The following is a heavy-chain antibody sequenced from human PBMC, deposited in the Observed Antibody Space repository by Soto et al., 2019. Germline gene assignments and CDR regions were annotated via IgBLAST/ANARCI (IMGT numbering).Heavy chain of an antibody. CDR3: ARIPWGTYYNRESYFDY. J-gene: IGHJ4*02. V-gene: IGHV4-31*03. CDR1: GGSISNGGFY. CDR2: IYYSGNT. Sequence: QVQLQESGPGLVKPSQTLSLACTVSGGSISNGGFYWSWIRQRPGKGLEWIGYIYYSGNTYYNPSLESRVTISIDTSNNQFFLRLSSVTAADTAVYYCARIPWGTYYNRESYFDYWGQGTLVTVSS. D-gene: IGHD3-10*01.